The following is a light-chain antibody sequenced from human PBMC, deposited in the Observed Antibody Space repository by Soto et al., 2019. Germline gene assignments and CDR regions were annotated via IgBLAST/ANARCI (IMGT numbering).Light chain of an antibody. Sequence: DIQMTQSPSSLSASVGDRVTIACQASEDISSYLNWYQRKPGKAPKLLIYDASKLETGVPPSFSGSGSGTYFTFTISSLQPEDIATYYCQQYDNLPRLTFGGGTKVEIK. CDR2: DAS. V-gene: IGKV1-33*01. CDR1: EDISSY. J-gene: IGKJ4*01. CDR3: QQYDNLPRLT.